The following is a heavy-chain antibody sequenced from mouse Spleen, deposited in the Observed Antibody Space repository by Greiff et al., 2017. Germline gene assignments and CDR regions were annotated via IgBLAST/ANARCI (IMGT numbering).Heavy chain of an antibody. D-gene: IGHD1-2*01. CDR2: IHPNSGST. Sequence: VQLQQPGAELVKPGASVKLSCKASGYTFTSYWMHWVKQRPGQGLEWIGMIHPNSGSTNYNEKFKSKATLTVDKSSSTAYMQLSSLTSEDSAVYYCARRDSLLRLRSFDYWGQGTTLTVSS. V-gene: IGHV1-64*01. J-gene: IGHJ2*01. CDR3: ARRDSLLRLRSFDY. CDR1: GYTFTSYW.